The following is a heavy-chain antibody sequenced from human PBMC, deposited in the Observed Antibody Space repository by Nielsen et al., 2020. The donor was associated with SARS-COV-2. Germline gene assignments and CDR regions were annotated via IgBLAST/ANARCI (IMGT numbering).Heavy chain of an antibody. CDR2: ISYDGSNK. CDR3: ARSRGCSATSCFFDY. V-gene: IGHV3-30-3*01. Sequence: GESLKISCAASGFTFSSYAMHWVRQAPGKGLEWVAVISYDGSNKYYADSVKGRFTISRDNSKNTLYLQMNSLRAEDTAVYYCARSRGCSATSCFFDYWGQGALVTVSS. D-gene: IGHD2-2*01. CDR1: GFTFSSYA. J-gene: IGHJ4*02.